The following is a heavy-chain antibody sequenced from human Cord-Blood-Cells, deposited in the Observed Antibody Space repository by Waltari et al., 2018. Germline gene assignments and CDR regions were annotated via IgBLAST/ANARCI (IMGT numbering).Heavy chain of an antibody. CDR2: INHSGST. Sequence: QVQLQQWGAGLLKPSETLSLTCAAYGGSFSGYYWGWNRQPPGKGLEGIGEINHSGSTNYNPSLKSRVTISVDTSKNQFSLKLSSVTAADTAVYYCARKYSSSSSWFDPWGQGTLVTVSS. D-gene: IGHD6-6*01. CDR1: GGSFSGYY. J-gene: IGHJ5*02. CDR3: ARKYSSSSSWFDP. V-gene: IGHV4-34*01.